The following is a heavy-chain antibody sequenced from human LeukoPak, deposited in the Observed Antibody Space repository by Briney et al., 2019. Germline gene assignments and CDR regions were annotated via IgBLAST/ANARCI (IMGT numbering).Heavy chain of an antibody. CDR3: ARGVEPLAANTLAY. CDR2: LYSDGNT. CDR1: GFTFITND. J-gene: IGHJ4*02. Sequence: PGGSLTLSCAASGFTFITNDMAWVPQAPGKGLEWVSVLYSDGNTKYADSVQGRFTISRDNSKNTLYLEMNSLSPDDTAVYYCARGVEPLAANTLAYWGQGTLVAVSS. D-gene: IGHD1-14*01. V-gene: IGHV3-53*01.